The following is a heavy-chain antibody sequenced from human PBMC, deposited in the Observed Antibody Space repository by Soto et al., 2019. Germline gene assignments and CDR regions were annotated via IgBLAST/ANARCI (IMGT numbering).Heavy chain of an antibody. D-gene: IGHD6-13*01. Sequence: SETLSLTCTVSGGSISSYYWSWIRQPPGKGLEWIGYIYYSGSTNYNPSLKSRVTISVDTSKNQFSLKLSSVTAADTAVYYCAIARIAAAGMDFDYWGQGTLVTVSS. CDR1: GGSISSYY. CDR2: IYYSGST. V-gene: IGHV4-59*08. CDR3: AIARIAAAGMDFDY. J-gene: IGHJ4*02.